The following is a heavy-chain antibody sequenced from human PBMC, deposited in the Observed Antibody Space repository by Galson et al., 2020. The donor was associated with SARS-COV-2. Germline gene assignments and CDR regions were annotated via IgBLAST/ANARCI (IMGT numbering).Heavy chain of an antibody. J-gene: IGHJ4*02. Sequence: GGSLRLSCAASGFTFTSYGMHWVRQAPGKGLEWVAVTSYDGSNKYYADSVKGRFTISRDNSKNTLYLQMNSLRPEDTAVYYCAKDPSLAILTTYVFDYWGQGILVTVAS. D-gene: IGHD2-2*02. CDR3: AKDPSLAILTTYVFDY. CDR2: TSYDGSNK. CDR1: GFTFTSYG. V-gene: IGHV3-30*18.